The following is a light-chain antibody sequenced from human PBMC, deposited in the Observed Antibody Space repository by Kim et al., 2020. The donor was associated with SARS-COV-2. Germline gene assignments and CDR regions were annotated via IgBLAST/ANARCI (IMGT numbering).Light chain of an antibody. CDR3: QQYNSWPLT. CDR1: QSVSSN. CDR2: GAS. Sequence: EIVMTQSPVTLSVSPGERATLSCRASQSVSSNLAWYRQKPGQAPRLLIYGASTRATGIPARFSGSGSGTEFTLTISSLQSEDFAVYYCQQYNSWPLTFGPGTKWISN. V-gene: IGKV3-15*01. J-gene: IGKJ3*01.